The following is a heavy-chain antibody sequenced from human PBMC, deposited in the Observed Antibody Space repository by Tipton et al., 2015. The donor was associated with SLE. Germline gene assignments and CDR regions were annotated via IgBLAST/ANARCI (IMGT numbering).Heavy chain of an antibody. CDR1: GYTFTGYY. V-gene: IGHV1-2*02. CDR3: ARDQGGYCSSTSCYGAPNAFDI. D-gene: IGHD2-2*03. J-gene: IGHJ3*02. Sequence: QLVQSGAEVKKPGASVKVSCKASGYTFTGYYMHWVRQAPGQGLEWMGWINPNSGGTNYAQKFQGRATMTRDTSISTAYMELSRLRSDDTAVYYCARDQGGYCSSTSCYGAPNAFDIWGQGTMVTVSS. CDR2: INPNSGGT.